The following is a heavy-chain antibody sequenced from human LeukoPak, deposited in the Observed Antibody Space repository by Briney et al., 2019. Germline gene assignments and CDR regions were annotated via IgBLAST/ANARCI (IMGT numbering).Heavy chain of an antibody. V-gene: IGHV3-74*01. J-gene: IGHJ4*02. CDR2: INPAGTST. CDR1: EFTFSTYR. CDR3: VRAVASNYGNFDY. Sequence: AGGSLRLSCAASEFTFSTYRMHWVRQAPGKGLVWVSRINPAGTSTYYADSVKGRFTISRDNAQKMLSLQMNSLRVDDTAVYYCVRAVASNYGNFDYWGQGTLATVSS. D-gene: IGHD3-10*01.